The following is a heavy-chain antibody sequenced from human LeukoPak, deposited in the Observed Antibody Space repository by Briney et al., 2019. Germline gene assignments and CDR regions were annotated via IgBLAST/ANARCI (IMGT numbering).Heavy chain of an antibody. V-gene: IGHV3-21*01. CDR2: ISSSSSYI. CDR3: AELLGYCSSTSCSGDYFDY. Sequence: PGGSLRLSCAASGFTFSTYSMNWVRQAPGKVLEWVSSISSSSSYIYYADSVKGRFTISRENAKKSLFLQMNSLRAEDTAVYYCAELLGYCSSTSCSGDYFDYWGQGTLVTVSS. D-gene: IGHD2-2*01. J-gene: IGHJ4*02. CDR1: GFTFSTYS.